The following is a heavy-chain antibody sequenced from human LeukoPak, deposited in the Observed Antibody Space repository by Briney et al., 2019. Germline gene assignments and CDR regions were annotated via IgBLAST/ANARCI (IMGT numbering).Heavy chain of an antibody. CDR2: ISAYNGNI. J-gene: IGHJ6*02. CDR3: ARIDIVVVPAAIDYYYYGMDV. V-gene: IGHV1-18*01. CDR1: GYTFISYG. Sequence: ASVKVSCKASGYTFISYGITWVRQAPGQGLEWLGWISAYNGNIDYAQKLQGRVTLTTDTSTSTAYMEVRSLRSDDTAVYYCARIDIVVVPAAIDYYYYGMDVWGQGTTVTVSS. D-gene: IGHD2-2*01.